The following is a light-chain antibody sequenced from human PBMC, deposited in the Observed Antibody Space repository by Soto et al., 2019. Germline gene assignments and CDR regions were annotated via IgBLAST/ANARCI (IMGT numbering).Light chain of an antibody. Sequence: VLTQSPGTLSLSLGDRATLSCRASQTVDHAYVAWYQQRPGQPPSLLFYGASTRATDIPERFSGSGSGTDFTLTISRLEPEDAAVYYCQQYGNSPWTFGQGTKVEIK. CDR3: QQYGNSPWT. V-gene: IGKV3-20*01. J-gene: IGKJ1*01. CDR1: QTVDHAY. CDR2: GAS.